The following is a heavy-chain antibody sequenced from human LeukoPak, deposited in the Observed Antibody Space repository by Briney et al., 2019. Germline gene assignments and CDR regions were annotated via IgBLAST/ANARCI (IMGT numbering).Heavy chain of an antibody. CDR2: IHYSGST. J-gene: IGHJ4*02. D-gene: IGHD3-22*01. Sequence: SETLSLTCTVSGGSISSYYWSWIRRPPGRGLEWIGSIHYSGSTSYNPSLRSRVTISVDTSKNQFSLNLSSVTAADTAMYYCARHVYYYDSVDYWGQGTPVTVSS. CDR3: ARHVYYYDSVDY. V-gene: IGHV4-59*08. CDR1: GGSISSYY.